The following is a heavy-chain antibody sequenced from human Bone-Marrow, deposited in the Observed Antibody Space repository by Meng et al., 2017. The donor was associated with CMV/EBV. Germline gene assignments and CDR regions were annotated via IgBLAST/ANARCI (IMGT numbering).Heavy chain of an antibody. CDR3: TSRVYSSSGHNAFDI. V-gene: IGHV1-18*04. D-gene: IGHD6-6*01. CDR2: ISVNNGKT. Sequence: ASVKVSCKASGYTFTSYYMHWVRQAPGQGLEWMGWISVNNGKTKDAQKLQGRVTMTTDTSTSTAHMELRRLRSDDTAIYYCTSRVYSSSGHNAFDIWGQGTMVTVSS. CDR1: GYTFTSYY. J-gene: IGHJ3*02.